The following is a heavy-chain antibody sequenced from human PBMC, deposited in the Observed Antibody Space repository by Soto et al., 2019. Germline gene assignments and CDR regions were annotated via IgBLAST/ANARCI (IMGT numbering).Heavy chain of an antibody. CDR2: IIPMFDTA. J-gene: IGHJ4*02. D-gene: IGHD3-22*01. CDR1: GGTFSSYA. CDR3: ARSITYYYETCGYYLGKI. V-gene: IGHV1-69*01. Sequence: QVQLVQSGAEVKKPGSSVKVSCKASGGTFSSYAFSWVRQAPGQGLEWMGGIIPMFDTANYAQKFQDRVTISAEESTSTAYMKLSSLTSEDTAVYYCARSITYYYETCGYYLGKIWGPGTLVTVSS.